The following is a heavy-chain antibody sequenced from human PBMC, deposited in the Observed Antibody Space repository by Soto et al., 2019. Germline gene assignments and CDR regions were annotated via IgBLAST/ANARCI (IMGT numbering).Heavy chain of an antibody. CDR3: GGGRGPGISFFDY. D-gene: IGHD3-10*01. Sequence: PGGSLRLSCAASGVTFSSSAMTWVRQAPGKGLEWVSVITTSDDTTYYADSVKGRFTISRDNSKNMLFLHMNSLRVEDTAIYYLGGGRGPGISFFDYGGEGTLVPASS. J-gene: IGHJ4*02. CDR2: ITTSDDTT. V-gene: IGHV3-23*01. CDR1: GVTFSSSA.